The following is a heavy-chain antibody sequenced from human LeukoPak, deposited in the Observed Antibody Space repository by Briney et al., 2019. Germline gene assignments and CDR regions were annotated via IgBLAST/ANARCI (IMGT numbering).Heavy chain of an antibody. D-gene: IGHD3-22*01. CDR1: GFTFSSYG. CDR2: IRYDGSNK. Sequence: GGSLRLSCAASGFTFSSYGMHWVRQAPGKGLEWVAFIRYDGSNKYYADSVKGRFTISRDNSKNTLYLQMNSLRAEDTAVYYCAKEGNYYDSSGYAKNFDYWGQGTLVTVSS. J-gene: IGHJ4*02. V-gene: IGHV3-30*02. CDR3: AKEGNYYDSSGYAKNFDY.